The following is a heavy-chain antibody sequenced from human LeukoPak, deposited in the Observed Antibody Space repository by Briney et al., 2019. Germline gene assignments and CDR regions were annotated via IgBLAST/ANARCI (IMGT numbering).Heavy chain of an antibody. J-gene: IGHJ4*02. CDR3: ARTLWFGELFFDY. Sequence: PSETLSLTCAVSGGSISSGGYSWSWIRQPPGKGLEWIGYIYHSGSTYYNPSLKSRVTISVDRSKNQFSLKLSSVTAADTAVYYCARTLWFGELFFDYWGQGTLVTVSS. D-gene: IGHD3-10*01. V-gene: IGHV4-30-2*01. CDR1: GGSISSGGYS. CDR2: IYHSGST.